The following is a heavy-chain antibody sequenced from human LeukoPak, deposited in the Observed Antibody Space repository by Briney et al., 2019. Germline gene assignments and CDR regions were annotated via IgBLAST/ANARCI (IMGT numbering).Heavy chain of an antibody. CDR2: ISSSGSTI. CDR1: GFTFSDYY. J-gene: IGHJ4*02. D-gene: IGHD2-21*02. V-gene: IGHV3-11*04. Sequence: GGSLRLSCAASGFTFSDYYMSWIRQAPGKGLEWVSYISSSGSTIYYADSVKGRFTISRDNAKNSLYLQMNSLRAEDTAVYYCASYCGGDCYPHYFDYWGQGTLVTVSS. CDR3: ASYCGGDCYPHYFDY.